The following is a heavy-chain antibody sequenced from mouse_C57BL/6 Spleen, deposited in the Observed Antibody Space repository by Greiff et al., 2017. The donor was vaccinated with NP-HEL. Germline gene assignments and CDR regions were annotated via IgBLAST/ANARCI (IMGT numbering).Heavy chain of an antibody. D-gene: IGHD2-3*01. V-gene: IGHV1-15*01. CDR2: IDPETGGT. CDR1: GYTFTDYE. Sequence: QVQLQQSGAELVRPGASVTLSCKASGYTFTDYEMHWVKQTPVHGLEWIGAIDPETGGTAYNQKFKGKAILTADKSSSTAYMELRSLTSEDSAVYYCTRFYDGYYGHWYFDVWGTGTTVTVSS. J-gene: IGHJ1*03. CDR3: TRFYDGYYGHWYFDV.